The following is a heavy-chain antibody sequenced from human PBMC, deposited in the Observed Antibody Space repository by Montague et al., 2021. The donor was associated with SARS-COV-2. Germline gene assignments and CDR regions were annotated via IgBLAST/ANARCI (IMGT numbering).Heavy chain of an antibody. CDR1: GGSIRGSTYY. J-gene: IGHJ6*03. CDR3: ASTFTGGLYYFYYYMDV. D-gene: IGHD3-16*01. V-gene: IGHV4-39*01. Sequence: SETRSLTCTVSGGSIRGSTYYWVWIRQPPGKGLEWIGSIYYSGSTYYNPSLKSRVTISVDRSKTQFSLRLSSVTASDTAVYYCASTFTGGLYYFYYYMDVWGKGTTVTVSS. CDR2: IYYSGST.